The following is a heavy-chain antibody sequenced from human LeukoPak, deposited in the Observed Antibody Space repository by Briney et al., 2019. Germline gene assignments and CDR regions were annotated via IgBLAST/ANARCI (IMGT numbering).Heavy chain of an antibody. D-gene: IGHD3-22*01. V-gene: IGHV3-9*01. CDR1: GFTFDDYA. CDR3: AKDHHPPRSGYYPEYFQH. CDR2: ISWNSGSI. J-gene: IGHJ1*01. Sequence: GGSLRLSCAASGFTFDDYAMHWVRQAPGKGLEWVSGISWNSGSIGYADSVKGRFTISRDNAKNSLYLQMNSLRAEDTALYYCAKDHHPPRSGYYPEYFQHWGQGTLVTVSS.